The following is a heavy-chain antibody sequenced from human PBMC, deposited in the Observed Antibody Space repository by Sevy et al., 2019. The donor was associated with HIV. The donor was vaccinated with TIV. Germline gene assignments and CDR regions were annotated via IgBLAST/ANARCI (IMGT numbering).Heavy chain of an antibody. V-gene: IGHV3-7*03. J-gene: IGHJ6*03. Sequence: EGSLRLSCAASGFTFSSYWMSWVRQAPGKGLEWVANIKQDGSEKYYVDSVKGRFTISRDNAKNSLYLQMNSLRAEDTAVYYCRSGSYYKMSYYYYMDVWGKGTTVTVSS. CDR3: RSGSYYKMSYYYYMDV. CDR2: IKQDGSEK. CDR1: GFTFSSYW. D-gene: IGHD3-10*01.